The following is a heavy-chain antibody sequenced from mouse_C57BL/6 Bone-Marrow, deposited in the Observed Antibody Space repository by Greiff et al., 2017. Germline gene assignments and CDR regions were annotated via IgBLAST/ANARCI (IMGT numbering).Heavy chain of an antibody. D-gene: IGHD1-1*01. CDR2: IDPSDSYT. Sequence: QVQLKESGAELVRPGTSVKLSCKASGYTFTSYWMHWVKQRPGQGLEWIGVIDPSDSYTNYNQKFKGKATLTVDTSSSTAYMQLSSLTSEDSAVYYCARCPITTVVEGFAYWGQGTLVTVSA. V-gene: IGHV1-59*01. CDR3: ARCPITTVVEGFAY. J-gene: IGHJ3*01. CDR1: GYTFTSYW.